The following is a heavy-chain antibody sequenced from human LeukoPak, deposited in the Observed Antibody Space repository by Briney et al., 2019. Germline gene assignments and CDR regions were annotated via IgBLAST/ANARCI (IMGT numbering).Heavy chain of an antibody. J-gene: IGHJ4*02. D-gene: IGHD3-3*01. CDR3: ARSPYDFWSGYLYHDY. Sequence: GGSLRLSCSASGFTFSSYGMLWVRQAPGRGLEWVAVIWYDGSNKYYADSVKGRFTISRDNSKNTLYLQMNSLRAEDTAVYYCARSPYDFWSGYLYHDYWGQGTLVTVSS. CDR1: GFTFSSYG. CDR2: IWYDGSNK. V-gene: IGHV3-33*01.